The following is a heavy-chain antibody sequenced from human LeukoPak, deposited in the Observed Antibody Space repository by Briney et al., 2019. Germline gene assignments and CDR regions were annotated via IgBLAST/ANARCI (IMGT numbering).Heavy chain of an antibody. V-gene: IGHV1-18*01. D-gene: IGHD3-10*01. J-gene: IGHJ1*01. CDR1: YG. CDR3: ARDEGVPRH. CDR2: ISAYNGNT. Sequence: YGXSWVXQAPGXGLEWMVWISAYNGNTNYAQKRQGRVTMTTDTSTSTAYMELRSLRSDDTAVYYCARDEGVPRHWGQGTLVTVSS.